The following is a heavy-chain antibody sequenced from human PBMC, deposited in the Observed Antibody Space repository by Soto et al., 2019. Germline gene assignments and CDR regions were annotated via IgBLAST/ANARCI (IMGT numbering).Heavy chain of an antibody. J-gene: IGHJ4*02. CDR1: GFTFSNYW. V-gene: IGHV3-7*01. CDR2: IKQDGSDK. CDR3: ARNRDYAFDY. Sequence: GGSLSLSCAASGFTFSNYWMSWVRQAPGKGLEWVAIIKQDGSDKYYVDSVKGRFTISRDNAKNSLYLQMNSLRTEDAAVYYCARNRDYAFDYWGRGTLVTVSS. D-gene: IGHD4-17*01.